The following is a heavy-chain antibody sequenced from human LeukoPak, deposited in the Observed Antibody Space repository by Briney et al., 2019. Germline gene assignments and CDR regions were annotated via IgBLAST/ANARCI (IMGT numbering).Heavy chain of an antibody. V-gene: IGHV3-30*04. Sequence: GGSLRLSCAASGFTFSSYAMHWVRQAPGKGLEWVAVISYDGSSKYYADSVKGRFTISRDNSKNTLYLQMNSLRAEDTAVYYCARPGESGSFVYWGQGTLVTVSS. D-gene: IGHD3-10*01. J-gene: IGHJ4*02. CDR1: GFTFSSYA. CDR3: ARPGESGSFVY. CDR2: ISYDGSSK.